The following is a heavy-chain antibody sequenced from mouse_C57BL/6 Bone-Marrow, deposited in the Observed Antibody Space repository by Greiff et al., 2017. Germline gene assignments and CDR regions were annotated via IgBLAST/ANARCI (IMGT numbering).Heavy chain of an antibody. CDR3: ARHVYYAMDY. Sequence: QVHVKQSGAELARPGASVKLSCKASGYTFTSYGISWVKQRTGQGLEWIGGIYPSSGDTNYNEKFKGKATLTADKSSSTAYMELRSLTSDDAAVYCCARHVYYAMDYWGQGTSVTVSS. V-gene: IGHV1-81*01. CDR2: IYPSSGDT. CDR1: GYTFTSYG. J-gene: IGHJ4*01.